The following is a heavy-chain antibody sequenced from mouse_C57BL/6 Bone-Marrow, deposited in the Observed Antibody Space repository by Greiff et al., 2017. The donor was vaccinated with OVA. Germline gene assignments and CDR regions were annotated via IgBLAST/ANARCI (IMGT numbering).Heavy chain of an antibody. Sequence: EVKLVESGGGLVQPGESLTLSCESNEYEFPFHDLSWVRQTPEKRLELVAAINSDGGSTYYPDTMDRRFIISRNNTKKTLYLQMSSLRSEDTALYYCARLARTTQGFYFDYWGQGTTLTVSS. CDR3: ARLARTTQGFYFDY. V-gene: IGHV5-2*01. CDR2: INSDGGST. J-gene: IGHJ2*01. CDR1: EYEFPFHD. D-gene: IGHD3-3*01.